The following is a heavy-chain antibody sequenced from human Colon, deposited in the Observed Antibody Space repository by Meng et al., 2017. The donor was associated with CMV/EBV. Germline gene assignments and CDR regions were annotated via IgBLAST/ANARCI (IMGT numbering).Heavy chain of an antibody. D-gene: IGHD3-3*01. CDR3: ASLVWSSYYSRD. V-gene: IGHV1-69*05. J-gene: IGHJ4*02. Sequence: SVKVSCKASGDSLSNYAIHWVRQAPGQGLEWIGGTIPFFGPPNYAQSVQGRLSISTDDSTGTAYMELTNLTFEDTAVYYCASLVWSSYYSRDWGQGTLVTVSS. CDR2: TIPFFGPP. CDR1: GDSLSNYA.